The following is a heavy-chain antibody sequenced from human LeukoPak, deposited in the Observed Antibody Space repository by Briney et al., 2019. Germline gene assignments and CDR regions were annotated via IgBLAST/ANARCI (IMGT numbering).Heavy chain of an antibody. CDR3: ARVRVPAAKRNWFDP. D-gene: IGHD2-2*01. J-gene: IGHJ5*02. CDR2: INHSGST. V-gene: IGHV4-34*01. CDR1: GGSFSGYY. Sequence: PSETLSLTCAVYGGSFSGYYWSWIRQPPGKGLEWIGEINHSGSTNYNPSLKSRVTISVDTSKNQFSLKLSSVTAAETAVYYCARVRVPAAKRNWFDPWGQGTLVTVSS.